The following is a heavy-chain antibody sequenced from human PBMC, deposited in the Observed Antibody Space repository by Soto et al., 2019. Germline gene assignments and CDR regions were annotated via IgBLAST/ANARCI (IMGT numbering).Heavy chain of an antibody. CDR2: LNWNGGTT. J-gene: IGHJ4*02. CDR1: GFTFDDYG. D-gene: IGHD3-10*01. CDR3: AKSQSPMVRGVIEAFDY. Sequence: SGGSLRLSCVASGFTFDDYGMSWVRQVPGKGLEWVSGLNWNGGTTHYADSVKGRFTISRDNARNSLYLQMNSLRAEDTALYYCAKSQSPMVRGVIEAFDYWGQGTLVTVSS. V-gene: IGHV3-20*04.